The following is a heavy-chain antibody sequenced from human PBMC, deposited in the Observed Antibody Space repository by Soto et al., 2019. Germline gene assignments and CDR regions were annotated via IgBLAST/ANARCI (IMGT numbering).Heavy chain of an antibody. V-gene: IGHV1-8*01. J-gene: IGHJ4*02. CDR1: GYSFTSYD. D-gene: IGHD6-13*01. CDR3: ARGGFVEQQFDS. CDR2: MNPNSGNT. Sequence: QVQLVQSGAEVKKPGASVKVSCKASGYSFTSYDMNWVRQATVQGLEWVGWMNPNSGNTGYAQNFQGRVTMTRDTSMKTAYMELSSLTSEDTAVYYCARGGFVEQQFDSWGQGTLVTVSS.